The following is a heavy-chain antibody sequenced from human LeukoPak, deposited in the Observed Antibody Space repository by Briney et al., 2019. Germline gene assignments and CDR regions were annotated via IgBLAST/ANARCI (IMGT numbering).Heavy chain of an antibody. CDR3: AAGVRYYDILTGYLAGAWFDP. CDR1: GGSISSGSYY. V-gene: IGHV4-61*02. Sequence: SETLSLTCTVSGGSISSGSYYWSWIRQPARKGLEWIGRIYTSGSTNYNPSLKSRVTISVDTSKNQFSLKLSSVTAADTAVYYCAAGVRYYDILTGYLAGAWFDPWGQGTLVTVSS. CDR2: IYTSGST. J-gene: IGHJ5*02. D-gene: IGHD3-9*01.